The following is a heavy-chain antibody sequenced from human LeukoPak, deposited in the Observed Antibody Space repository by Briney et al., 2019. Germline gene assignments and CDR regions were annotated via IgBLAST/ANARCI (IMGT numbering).Heavy chain of an antibody. Sequence: SETLSLTCTVSGGSISSYYWSWLRQPPGKGLEWIGYIYYSGSTNYNPSLKSRVTISVDTSKNQFSLKLSSVTAADTDVYYCARVSREDSENYAFDYWGQGTLVTVSS. V-gene: IGHV4-59*01. CDR3: ARVSREDSENYAFDY. CDR2: IYYSGST. D-gene: IGHD3-10*01. J-gene: IGHJ4*02. CDR1: GGSISSYY.